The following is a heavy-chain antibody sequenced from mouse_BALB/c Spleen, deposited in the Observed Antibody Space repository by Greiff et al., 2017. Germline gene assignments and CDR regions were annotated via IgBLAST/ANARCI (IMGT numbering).Heavy chain of an antibody. D-gene: IGHD2-2*01. Sequence: QVQLQQSGAELAKPGASVKMSCKASGYTFTSYWMHWVKQRPGQGLEWIGYINPSTGYTEYNQKFKDKATLTADKSSSTAYMQLSSLTSEDSAVYYCAREGYYGYDGGYFDVWGAGTTVTVSS. CDR3: AREGYYGYDGGYFDV. CDR1: GYTFTSYW. J-gene: IGHJ1*01. V-gene: IGHV1-7*01. CDR2: INPSTGYT.